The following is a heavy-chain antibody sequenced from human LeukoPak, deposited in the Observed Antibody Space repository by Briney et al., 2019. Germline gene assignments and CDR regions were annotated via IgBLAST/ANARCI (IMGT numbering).Heavy chain of an antibody. CDR3: ARVNDILTGPNWFDP. CDR2: MNPNSGNT. D-gene: IGHD3-9*01. CDR1: GYTFTSYD. J-gene: IGHJ5*02. V-gene: IGHV1-8*01. Sequence: ASVKVSCKASGYTFTSYDINWVRQATGQGLEWMGWMNPNSGNTGYAQKFQGRVTMTRNTSISTAYMELSSLRSEDTAVYYCARVNDILTGPNWFDPWGQGTLVTVSS.